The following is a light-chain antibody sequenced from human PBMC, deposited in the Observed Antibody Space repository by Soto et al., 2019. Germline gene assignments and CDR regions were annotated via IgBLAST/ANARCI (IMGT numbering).Light chain of an antibody. J-gene: IGLJ3*02. Sequence: QSVLTQPPSVSAAPGQKVTISCSGSSSNIGNNYVSWYQQLPGTAPKLLIYENNKRPSGIPDRFSGSKSGTSATLGITGLQTGDEADYYCGTWDSSLSADWVFGGETKVTVL. CDR1: SSNIGNNY. CDR2: ENN. CDR3: GTWDSSLSADWV. V-gene: IGLV1-51*02.